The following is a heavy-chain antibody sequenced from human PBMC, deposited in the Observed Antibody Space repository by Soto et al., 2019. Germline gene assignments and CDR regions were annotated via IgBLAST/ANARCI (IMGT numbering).Heavy chain of an antibody. CDR2: MNPNSGNT. Sequence: ASVQVSCKASGFTFTSSDINWVRQATGQGLEWMGWMNPNSGNTGYAQKFQARVTRTRKTSISTAYTELSSLRSEDTAVYYCARCASLRGFEWLTPHYYYGMDVWGQGTTVTVSS. D-gene: IGHD3-3*01. CDR3: ARCASLRGFEWLTPHYYYGMDV. V-gene: IGHV1-8*01. J-gene: IGHJ6*02. CDR1: GFTFTSSD.